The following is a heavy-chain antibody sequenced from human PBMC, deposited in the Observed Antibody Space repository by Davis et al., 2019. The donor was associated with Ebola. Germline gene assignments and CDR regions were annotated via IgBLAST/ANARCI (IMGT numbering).Heavy chain of an antibody. CDR3: ARERIVVVVAARRGGMDV. CDR1: GFTFSSYW. D-gene: IGHD2-15*01. V-gene: IGHV3-74*01. CDR2: INSDGSST. Sequence: GESLKISCAASGFTFSSYWMHWVRQAPGKGLVWVSRINSDGSSTSYADSVKGRFTISRDNAKNTLYLQMNSLRAEDTAVYYCARERIVVVVAARRGGMDVWGQGTTVTVSS. J-gene: IGHJ6*02.